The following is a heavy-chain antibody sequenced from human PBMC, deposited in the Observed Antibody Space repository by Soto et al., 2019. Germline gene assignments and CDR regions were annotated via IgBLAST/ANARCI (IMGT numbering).Heavy chain of an antibody. CDR1: GGTFSSLG. CDR2: FIPMFGTA. D-gene: IGHD1-7*01. Sequence: QVQLVQSGAEVKKPGSSVKVSCKASGGTFSSLGISWVRQGPRQGLEWLGGFIPMFGTANYPQKFQGRVTLSANDSPSNAYLEARRLTSEDTAVDFCARDRSGPGNWNYDTFDIWGQGTMVTVSS. V-gene: IGHV1-69*01. J-gene: IGHJ3*02. CDR3: ARDRSGPGNWNYDTFDI.